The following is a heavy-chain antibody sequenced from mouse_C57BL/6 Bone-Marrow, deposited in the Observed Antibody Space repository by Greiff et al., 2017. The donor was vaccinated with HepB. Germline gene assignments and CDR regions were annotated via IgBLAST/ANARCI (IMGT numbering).Heavy chain of an antibody. Sequence: EVQLQQSGAELVRPGASVKLSCTASGFNIKDDYMHWVKQRPEQGLEWIGWIDPENGDTEYASKFQGKATITADTSSNTAYLQLSSLTSEDTAVYYCTTRSTTVVDHFDYWGQGTTLTVSS. V-gene: IGHV14-4*01. CDR2: IDPENGDT. CDR1: GFNIKDDY. CDR3: TTRSTTVVDHFDY. D-gene: IGHD1-1*01. J-gene: IGHJ2*01.